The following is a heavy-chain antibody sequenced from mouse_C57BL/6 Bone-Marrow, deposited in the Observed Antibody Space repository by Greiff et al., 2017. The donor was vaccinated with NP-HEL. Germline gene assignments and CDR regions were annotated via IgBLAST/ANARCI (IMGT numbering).Heavy chain of an antibody. D-gene: IGHD2-3*01. CDR1: GYTFTSYG. V-gene: IGHV1-58*01. J-gene: IGHJ3*01. CDR3: ASPDGYYLAWFAY. Sequence: VQLQQSGAELVRPGSSVKMSCKPSGYTFTSYGINWVKQRPGQGLEWIGYIYIGNGYTEYNEKFKGKATLTSDTSSSTAYMQLSSLTSEDSAIYFCASPDGYYLAWFAYWGQGTLVTVSA. CDR2: IYIGNGYT.